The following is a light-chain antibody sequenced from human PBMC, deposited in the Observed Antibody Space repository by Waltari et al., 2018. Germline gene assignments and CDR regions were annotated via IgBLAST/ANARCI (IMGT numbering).Light chain of an antibody. CDR2: WAS. V-gene: IGKV4-1*01. CDR1: QNILYSSKSKNY. J-gene: IGKJ2*01. Sequence: DIVMTQSPDSLAVSLGERATINCKSSQNILYSSKSKNYLAWYQHKPGQPPKLLIYWASTRESGVPDRFSGSGSETDFTLTISSLQAEDVPVYYCQQYYSIPYTFGQGTKLEIK. CDR3: QQYYSIPYT.